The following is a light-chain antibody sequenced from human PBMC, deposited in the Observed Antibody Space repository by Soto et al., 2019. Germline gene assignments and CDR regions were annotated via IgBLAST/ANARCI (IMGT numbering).Light chain of an antibody. J-gene: IGKJ1*01. CDR2: LGS. V-gene: IGKV2-28*01. CDR1: QSLLHSNGYNY. Sequence: DIVMTQSPLSLPVTPGEPASISCRSSQSLLHSNGYNYLDWYLQKPGQSPQLLIYLGSNRASGVPGRFSGSGSGTDFTLKISRVEAEDVGVYYCMQALQFPWTFGQGTKVEIK. CDR3: MQALQFPWT.